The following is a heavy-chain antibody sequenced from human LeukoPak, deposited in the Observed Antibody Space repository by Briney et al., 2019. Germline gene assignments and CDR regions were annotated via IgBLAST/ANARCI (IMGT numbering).Heavy chain of an antibody. CDR1: VGTFSSYA. CDR3: ARVPLHYYYYMDV. CDR2: IIPIFGTA. Sequence: ASVKVSFKSSVGTFSSYAISWVRQSPGQALEWMGGIIPIFGTANYAQKFQGRVTITADESTSTAYMELSSLRSEDTAVYYCARVPLHYYYYMDVWGKGTTVTVSS. V-gene: IGHV1-69*13. J-gene: IGHJ6*03.